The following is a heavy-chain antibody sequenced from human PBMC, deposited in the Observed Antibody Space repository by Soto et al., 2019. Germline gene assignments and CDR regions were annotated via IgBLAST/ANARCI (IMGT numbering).Heavy chain of an antibody. Sequence: QVQLQESGPGLVKPSQTRSLTCTVSGGSISSGEYYWSWIRQPPGKGLDWVGDIYYSGSTYYNPSLQSHVTISVDTSKNQFSLKLSSVTAADTAVYYCARDEGYCSGGSCYSGYYGMHVWGQGTTVTVSS. V-gene: IGHV4-30-4*01. CDR1: GGSISSGEYY. J-gene: IGHJ6*02. D-gene: IGHD2-15*01. CDR2: IYYSGST. CDR3: ARDEGYCSGGSCYSGYYGMHV.